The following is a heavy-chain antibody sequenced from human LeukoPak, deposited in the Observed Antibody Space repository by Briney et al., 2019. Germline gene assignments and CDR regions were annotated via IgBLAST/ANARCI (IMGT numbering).Heavy chain of an antibody. J-gene: IGHJ5*02. Sequence: PSETLSLTCAVSGYSISSAYYWGWIRQPPGKGLEWIGTISHSGTTYFNPSLKSRVTIFLDTSKNQFSLKLTSVTAADTAGYYCARFGSTSGRGFDPWGQGTLVTVSS. CDR2: ISHSGTT. CDR1: GYSISSAYY. D-gene: IGHD2-2*01. CDR3: ARFGSTSGRGFDP. V-gene: IGHV4-38-2*01.